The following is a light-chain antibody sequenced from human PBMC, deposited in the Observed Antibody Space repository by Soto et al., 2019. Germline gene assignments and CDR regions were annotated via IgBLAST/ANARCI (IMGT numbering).Light chain of an antibody. CDR3: EAWDDSRYGAV. Sequence: QSVLTQPPSASGNPGQRVTISCSGSNSNIGTNTINWYQQLPGTAPKLLIHSNDVRPSGVPDRFSGSKSGTSASLAISGLQSEDEADYYCEAWDDSRYGAVFGGGTKLTVL. CDR2: SND. CDR1: NSNIGTNT. J-gene: IGLJ2*01. V-gene: IGLV1-44*01.